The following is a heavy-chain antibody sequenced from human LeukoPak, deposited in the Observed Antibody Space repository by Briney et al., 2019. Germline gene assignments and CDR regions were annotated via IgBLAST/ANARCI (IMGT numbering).Heavy chain of an antibody. CDR2: MYYRGST. Sequence: SETLPLTCTVSAGSISSSSHYWGWIRQPPGKGLEWIGSMYYRGSTYHNPSLKSRVTISVDTSKNQFSLKLSSVTAADTAVYYCATTTIRLGYWGQGTLVTVSS. CDR3: ATTTIRLGY. J-gene: IGHJ4*02. D-gene: IGHD1-26*01. CDR1: AGSISSSSHY. V-gene: IGHV4-39*07.